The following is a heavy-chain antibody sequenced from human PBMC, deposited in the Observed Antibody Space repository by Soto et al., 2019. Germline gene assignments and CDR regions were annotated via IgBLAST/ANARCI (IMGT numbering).Heavy chain of an antibody. V-gene: IGHV1-58*01. D-gene: IGHD4-17*01. Sequence: QMQLVQSGPEVKKPGTSVKVSCKASGFTFTSSAVQWVRQARGQRLEWIGWIVVGSGNTNYAQKFQERVTITRDMSTSTSYMELSSLRSEDTAVYYCAATSTVTTFGGMDVWGQGTTVTVSS. CDR2: IVVGSGNT. CDR3: AATSTVTTFGGMDV. CDR1: GFTFTSSA. J-gene: IGHJ6*02.